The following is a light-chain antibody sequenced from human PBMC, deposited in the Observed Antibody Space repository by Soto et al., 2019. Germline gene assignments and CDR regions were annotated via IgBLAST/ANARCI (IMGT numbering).Light chain of an antibody. J-gene: IGKJ2*01. CDR3: QQLKSYPRT. Sequence: DIQLTQSPSFLSASVGGRVTITCRASQAISSYLAWYQQKPGKAPELLIYAASTLQSGVPSRFSGSGSGTDFTLTISSLQPDXXXTXXCQQLKSYPRTFGQGTKLEI. V-gene: IGKV1-9*01. CDR2: AAS. CDR1: QAISSY.